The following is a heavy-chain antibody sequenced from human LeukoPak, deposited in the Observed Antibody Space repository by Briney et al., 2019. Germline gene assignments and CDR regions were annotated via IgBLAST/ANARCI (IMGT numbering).Heavy chain of an antibody. Sequence: GVSLRPSCAASGFTFSSYGMHWVRQAPGKGLEWVAFIWYDGSNKYYADSVKGRFTISRDNSKNTLYLQMNSLRAEDTAVYYCAKRRATAPKGVDYWGQGTLVTVSS. CDR1: GFTFSSYG. CDR2: IWYDGSNK. CDR3: AKRRATAPKGVDY. D-gene: IGHD1-1*01. V-gene: IGHV3-30*02. J-gene: IGHJ4*02.